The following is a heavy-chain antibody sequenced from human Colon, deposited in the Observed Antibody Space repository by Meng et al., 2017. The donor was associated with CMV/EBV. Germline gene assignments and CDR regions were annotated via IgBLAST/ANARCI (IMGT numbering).Heavy chain of an antibody. D-gene: IGHD3/OR15-3a*01. CDR1: ESAASSNY. CDR2: SYSGGRT. J-gene: IGHJ6*02. V-gene: IGHV3-66*01. CDR3: ASMPRIMIFGGNPRDMDV. Sequence: EPLKISCATSESAASSNYISWVRQAPGKGLEWVSHSYSGGRTYYAASVKGRFTIPRDISKNTLYLQMISLRTEDTSVYYCASMPRIMIFGGNPRDMDVWGQGTTVTVSS.